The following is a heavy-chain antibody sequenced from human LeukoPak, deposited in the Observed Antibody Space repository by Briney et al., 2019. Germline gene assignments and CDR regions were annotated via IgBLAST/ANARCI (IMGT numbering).Heavy chain of an antibody. Sequence: ASVTVSCKASGGTFSSYAISWVRQAPGQGLEWMGGIIPIFGTANYAQKFQGRVTITTDESTSTAYMELSSLRSEDTAVYYCARGGAGSGNVYNWFDPWGQGTLVTVSS. V-gene: IGHV1-69*05. CDR3: ARGGAGSGNVYNWFDP. D-gene: IGHD3-10*01. CDR2: IIPIFGTA. J-gene: IGHJ5*02. CDR1: GGTFSSYA.